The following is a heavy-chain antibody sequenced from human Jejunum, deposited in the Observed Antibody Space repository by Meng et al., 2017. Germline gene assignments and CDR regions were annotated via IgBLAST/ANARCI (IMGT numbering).Heavy chain of an antibody. J-gene: IGHJ5*02. D-gene: IGHD1-1*01. Sequence: EVQLVESGGGLVHPGGSLRLSCAASGFTFSTYWMHWVRQAPGKGLVWVSYIDNDGSRTGYADSVKGRFTISRDNAKNTLYLQMNSLRAEDTAVYYCAKDPGQRKGFDPWGQGSLVTVSS. CDR2: IDNDGSRT. CDR3: AKDPGQRKGFDP. V-gene: IGHV3-74*01. CDR1: GFTFSTYW.